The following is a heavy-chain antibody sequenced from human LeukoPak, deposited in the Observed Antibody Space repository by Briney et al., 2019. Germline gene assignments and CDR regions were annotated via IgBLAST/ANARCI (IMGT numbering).Heavy chain of an antibody. CDR1: GYSISSGYY. CDR2: IYHSGST. V-gene: IGHV4-38-2*02. CDR3: ARDSGGKYYFDY. D-gene: IGHD3-10*01. Sequence: SETLSLTCTVSGYSISSGYYWGWIRQPPGKGLEWIGSIYHSGSTNYNPSLKSRVTISVDKSKNQFSLKLSSVTAADTAVYYCARDSGGKYYFDYWGQGTLVTVSS. J-gene: IGHJ4*02.